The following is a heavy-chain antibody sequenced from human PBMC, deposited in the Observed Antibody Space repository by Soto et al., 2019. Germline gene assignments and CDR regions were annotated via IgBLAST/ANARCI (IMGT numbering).Heavy chain of an antibody. V-gene: IGHV1-69*13. CDR1: GGTFSSYA. J-gene: IGHJ4*02. CDR2: IIPIFGTA. D-gene: IGHD3-22*01. CDR3: ASDSSGYYYGIVEY. Sequence: SVKISCKASGGTFSSYAISWVRQAPGQGLEWMGGIIPIFGTANYAQKFQGRVTITADESTSTAYMELSSLRSEDTAVYYCASDSSGYYYGIVEYWGQGTLVTVSS.